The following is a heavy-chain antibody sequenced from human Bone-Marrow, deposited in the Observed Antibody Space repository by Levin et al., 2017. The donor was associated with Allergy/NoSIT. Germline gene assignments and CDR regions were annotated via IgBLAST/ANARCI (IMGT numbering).Heavy chain of an antibody. CDR2: IYPADSDT. J-gene: IGHJ3*01. D-gene: IGHD3-3*02. CDR3: ARSRISPDVGSFDF. Sequence: GGSLRLSCKGSAYSFSNHWIAWVRQMPGRGLEWMGVIYPADSDTRYSPSFQGQVTISEDKSIGTAYLQWSSLKSSDTAIYYCARSRISPDVGSFDFWGPGTMVTVSS. CDR1: AYSFSNHW. V-gene: IGHV5-51*01.